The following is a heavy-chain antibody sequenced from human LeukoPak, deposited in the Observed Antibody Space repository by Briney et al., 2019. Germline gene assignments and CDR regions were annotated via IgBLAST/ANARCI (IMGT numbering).Heavy chain of an antibody. D-gene: IGHD3-9*01. Sequence: ASVKVSCKASGYTFTSYYMHWVRQAPGQGLEWMGIINPSGGSTSYAQKFQGRVTMTRDMSTSTVYMELRSLRSDDTAVYYCARGRKADILTGYYFPFDYWGQGTLVTVSS. CDR3: ARGRKADILTGYYFPFDY. CDR2: INPSGGST. CDR1: GYTFTSYY. J-gene: IGHJ4*02. V-gene: IGHV1-46*01.